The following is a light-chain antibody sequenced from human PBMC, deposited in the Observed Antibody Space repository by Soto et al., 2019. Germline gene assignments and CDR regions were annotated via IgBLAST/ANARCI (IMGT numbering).Light chain of an antibody. Sequence: ENVLTQSPGTLSLSPGEGATLSCRASQSVNSRYLAWYQQKPGQAPRLLIYGASSRATGIPDRFSGSGSGTDFTLTISRLEPEDFAVYYCQQYGSLFGQGTRLEIK. J-gene: IGKJ5*01. CDR3: QQYGSL. V-gene: IGKV3-20*01. CDR2: GAS. CDR1: QSVNSRY.